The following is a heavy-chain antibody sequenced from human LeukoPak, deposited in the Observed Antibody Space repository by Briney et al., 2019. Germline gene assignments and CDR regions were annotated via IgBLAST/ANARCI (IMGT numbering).Heavy chain of an antibody. Sequence: SETLSLTRTVPGGSISSYYWSWIRQSPRKGLEWIAYIHSSGSTKYNPSLQSRVTISVDTSKNQFSLKLNSVTAADTAVYYCARHSRTYYDFDYWGQGTLVTVSS. CDR2: IHSSGST. V-gene: IGHV4-59*08. J-gene: IGHJ4*02. CDR1: GGSISSYY. CDR3: ARHSRTYYDFDY. D-gene: IGHD1-26*01.